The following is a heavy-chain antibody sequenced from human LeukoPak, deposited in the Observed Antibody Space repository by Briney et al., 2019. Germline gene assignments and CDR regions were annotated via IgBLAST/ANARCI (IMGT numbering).Heavy chain of an antibody. D-gene: IGHD5-18*01. J-gene: IGHJ4*02. CDR1: GFTFDDYA. Sequence: GGSLRLSCAASGFTFDDYAMHWVRQAPGKGLEWVSGISWNSGSIVYADSVKGRFTISRDNAKNSLYLQMNSLRAEDTALYYCAKDMSVGYSYGYGIDYWGQGTLVTVSS. CDR3: AKDMSVGYSYGYGIDY. CDR2: ISWNSGSI. V-gene: IGHV3-9*01.